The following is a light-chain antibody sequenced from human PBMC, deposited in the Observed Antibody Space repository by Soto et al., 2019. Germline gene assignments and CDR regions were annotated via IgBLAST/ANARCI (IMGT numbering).Light chain of an antibody. CDR1: SSDVGGYNY. V-gene: IGLV2-14*01. CDR2: DVS. J-gene: IGLJ2*01. Sequence: QSALTQPASVSGSPGQSITISCTGTSSDVGGYNYVSWYQQHPGKAPKVMLYDVSNRPSGVSNRFSGSKSGNTASLTISGLQAEDEADYYCSSYTSCSTLVFGGGTKLTVL. CDR3: SSYTSCSTLV.